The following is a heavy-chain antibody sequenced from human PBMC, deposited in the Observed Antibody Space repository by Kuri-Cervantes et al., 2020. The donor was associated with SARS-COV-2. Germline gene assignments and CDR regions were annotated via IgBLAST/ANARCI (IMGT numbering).Heavy chain of an antibody. D-gene: IGHD2-2*02. CDR2: IKQDGSEK. J-gene: IGHJ6*02. CDR1: GFTVSSNY. V-gene: IGHV3-7*03. Sequence: GGSLRLSCAASGFTVSSNYMSWVRQAPGKGLEWVANIKQDGSEKYYVDSVKGRFTISRDNAKNSLYLQMNSLRAEDTAVYYCARIGYCSSTSCYTGRGVDVWGQGTTVTVSS. CDR3: ARIGYCSSTSCYTGRGVDV.